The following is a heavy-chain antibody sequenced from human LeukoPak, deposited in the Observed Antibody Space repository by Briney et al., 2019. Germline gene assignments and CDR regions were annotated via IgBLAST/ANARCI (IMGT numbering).Heavy chain of an antibody. Sequence: ASVKVSCQASGYTFTGYYMHWVRQAPGQGLEWMGWINPNTGGTNYAQKFQGRVTMTRDTSISTAYMELSRLSSDDTAVYYCARDGYGDSYYFDYWGQGTLVTVSS. CDR1: GYTFTGYY. D-gene: IGHD4-17*01. CDR3: ARDGYGDSYYFDY. CDR2: INPNTGGT. V-gene: IGHV1-2*02. J-gene: IGHJ4*02.